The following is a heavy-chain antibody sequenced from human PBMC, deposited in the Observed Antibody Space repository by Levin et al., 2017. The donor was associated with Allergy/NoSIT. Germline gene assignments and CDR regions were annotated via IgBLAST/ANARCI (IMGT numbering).Heavy chain of an antibody. Sequence: SETLSLTCTVSGGSISSYYWSWIRQPPGKGLEWIGYIFHSGSTNYNPSLKSRVTISVDTSKNQFSLKLSSVTAADTAVYYCARRYCAGGSCHSFDYWGQGTLVTVSS. CDR3: ARRYCAGGSCHSFDY. CDR2: IFHSGST. J-gene: IGHJ4*02. D-gene: IGHD2-15*01. V-gene: IGHV4-59*01. CDR1: GGSISSYY.